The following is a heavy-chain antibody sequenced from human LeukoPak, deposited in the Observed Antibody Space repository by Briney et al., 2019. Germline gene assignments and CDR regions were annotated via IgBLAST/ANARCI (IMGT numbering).Heavy chain of an antibody. D-gene: IGHD3-16*02. CDR2: FDAEDGET. CDR1: GYTLTELC. V-gene: IGHV1-24*01. Sequence: ASVKVSCKVSGYTLTELCMHWVRQAPGKGLEWMGGFDAEDGETIYAQKFQSRVTMTEDTSTDTAYMELSSLRSEDTAVYYCATAEIRDDYVWGSYRYVYFDYWGQGTLVTVSS. J-gene: IGHJ4*02. CDR3: ATAEIRDDYVWGSYRYVYFDY.